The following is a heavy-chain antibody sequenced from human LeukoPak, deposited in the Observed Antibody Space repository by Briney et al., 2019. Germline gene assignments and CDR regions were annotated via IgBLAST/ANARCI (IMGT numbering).Heavy chain of an antibody. CDR3: ARHYYDSSGYRRDYYFDY. CDR1: DASISSSSDY. J-gene: IGHJ4*02. Sequence: PSETLSLTCTVSDASISSSSDYWGWFRRPPGKGLEWIGSIIYSGRTYHNPSLKSRLTMSVDTSESQFSLRLSSVTAADTAVYFCARHYYDSSGYRRDYYFDYWGQGILVTVSS. CDR2: IIYSGRT. V-gene: IGHV4-39*01. D-gene: IGHD3-22*01.